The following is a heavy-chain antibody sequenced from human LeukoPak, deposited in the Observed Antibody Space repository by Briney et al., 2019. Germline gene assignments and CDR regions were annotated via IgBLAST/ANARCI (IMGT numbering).Heavy chain of an antibody. J-gene: IGHJ4*02. Sequence: GESLKISCKGSGYSFTSYWIGWVRQMPGKGLEWMGIIYPGDSDTRYSPSFQGQVTISADKSISTAYLQWSSLKASDTAMYYCARLLGYCSGGSCYPDTFDYWGQGTLVTVSS. D-gene: IGHD2-15*01. CDR2: IYPGDSDT. CDR3: ARLLGYCSGGSCYPDTFDY. V-gene: IGHV5-51*01. CDR1: GYSFTSYW.